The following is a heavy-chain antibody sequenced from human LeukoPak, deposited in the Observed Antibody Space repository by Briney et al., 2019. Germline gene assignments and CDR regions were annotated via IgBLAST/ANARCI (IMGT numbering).Heavy chain of an antibody. CDR2: ISGSGGST. D-gene: IGHD6-13*01. J-gene: IGHJ4*02. Sequence: PGGSLRLSCAASGFTFSSYAMSWVRQAPGKGLEWVSAISGSGGSTYCADSVKGRFTISRDNSKNTLYLQMNSLRAEDTAVYYCATVWAYSSSSWGQGTLVTVSS. CDR3: ATVWAYSSSS. CDR1: GFTFSSYA. V-gene: IGHV3-23*01.